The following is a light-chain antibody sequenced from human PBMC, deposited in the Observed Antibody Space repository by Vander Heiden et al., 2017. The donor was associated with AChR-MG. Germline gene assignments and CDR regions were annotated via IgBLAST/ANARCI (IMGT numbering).Light chain of an antibody. CDR3: QVWDSSTVV. J-gene: IGLJ2*01. Sequence: SYELPQPLSVSVALGQTARITCGRNNIGSKNVHWYQQKPGQAPLLVIYRDSNRPSGIPERFSGSNSGNTATLTISRAQAGDEGDYYCQVWDSSTVVFGGGTKLTVL. V-gene: IGLV3-9*01. CDR1: NIGSKN. CDR2: RDS.